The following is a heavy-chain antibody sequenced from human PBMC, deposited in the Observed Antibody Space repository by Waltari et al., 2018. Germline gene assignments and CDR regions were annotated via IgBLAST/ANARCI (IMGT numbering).Heavy chain of an antibody. V-gene: IGHV4-39*07. CDR1: GGSISSSSYY. CDR3: ARGRIIQQQQLVNWFDP. Sequence: QLQLQESGPGLVKPSETLSLTCTVSGGSISSSSYYWGWIRQPPGKGLEWIGSIYYSGSTYYNPSLKSRVTIAVDTSKNQFALKLSSVTAADTAVYYCARGRIIQQQQLVNWFDPWGQGTLVTVSS. CDR2: IYYSGST. D-gene: IGHD6-13*01. J-gene: IGHJ5*02.